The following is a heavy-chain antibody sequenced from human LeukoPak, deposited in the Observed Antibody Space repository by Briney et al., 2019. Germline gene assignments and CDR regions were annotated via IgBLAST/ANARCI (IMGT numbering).Heavy chain of an antibody. D-gene: IGHD3-10*01. V-gene: IGHV1-2*02. Sequence: ASVKVSCKASGYTFTGYYMHWVRQAPGQGLEWMGWINPNSGGTNYAQKFQGRVTMTRDTSISTAYMEPSRLRSDDTAVYYCARPLHPNGSGSYYNVGYWGQGTLVTVSS. CDR1: GYTFTGYY. J-gene: IGHJ4*02. CDR2: INPNSGGT. CDR3: ARPLHPNGSGSYYNVGY.